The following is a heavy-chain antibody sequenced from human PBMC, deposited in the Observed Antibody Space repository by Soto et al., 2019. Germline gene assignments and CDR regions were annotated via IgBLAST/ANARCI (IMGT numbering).Heavy chain of an antibody. CDR2: IRIGPGIT. CDR3: ARSRSAMADGMNV. J-gene: IGHJ6*02. CDR1: GFTFTRYS. Sequence: GGSLRLSCAASGFTFTRYSMNWVRQAPGKGLEWVSGIRIGPGITYYADSVKGRFTISSDGSRKTVYLQMNNLKAEDTALYFCARSRSAMADGMNVWGQGTTVTVSS. D-gene: IGHD5-18*01. V-gene: IGHV3-21*04.